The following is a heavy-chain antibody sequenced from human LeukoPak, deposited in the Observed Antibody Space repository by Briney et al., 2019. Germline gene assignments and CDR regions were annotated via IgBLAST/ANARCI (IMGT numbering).Heavy chain of an antibody. V-gene: IGHV3-43*02. CDR2: ISGDGGST. CDR1: GFTFDDYA. Sequence: PGGSLRLSCAASGFTFDDYAMHWVRQAPGKGLEWVSLISGDGGSTYYADSVKGRFTISRDNAKNSLYLQMHSLRADDTAVYYCARVANDYFKYGGVTDGMDVWGQGTTVTVSS. J-gene: IGHJ6*02. D-gene: IGHD2/OR15-2a*01. CDR3: ARVANDYFKYGGVTDGMDV.